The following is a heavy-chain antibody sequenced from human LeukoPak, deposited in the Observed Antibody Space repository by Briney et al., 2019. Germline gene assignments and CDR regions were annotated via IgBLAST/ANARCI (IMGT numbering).Heavy chain of an antibody. J-gene: IGHJ4*02. CDR3: ARGPPPSIHCSGGSCYFDY. Sequence: ASVKVSCKASGYTFTGYYMHWVRQAPGQGLEWMGWINPNSGGTNYAQKFQGRVAITADKSTSTAYMELSSLRSEDTAVYYCARGPPPSIHCSGGSCYFDYWGQGTLVTVSS. CDR2: INPNSGGT. V-gene: IGHV1-2*02. D-gene: IGHD2-15*01. CDR1: GYTFTGYY.